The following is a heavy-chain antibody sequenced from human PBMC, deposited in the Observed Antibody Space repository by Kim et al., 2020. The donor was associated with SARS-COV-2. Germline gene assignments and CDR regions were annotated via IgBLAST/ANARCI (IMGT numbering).Heavy chain of an antibody. V-gene: IGHV4-34*01. Sequence: SETLSLTCAVYGGSFSGYYWSWIRQPPGKGLEWIGEINHSGSTNYNPSLKSRVTISVDTSKNKFSLKLSSVTAADTAVYYCASSLVRGVIMGYWGQGTLVTVSS. CDR1: GGSFSGYY. J-gene: IGHJ4*02. CDR2: INHSGST. D-gene: IGHD3-10*01. CDR3: ASSLVRGVIMGY.